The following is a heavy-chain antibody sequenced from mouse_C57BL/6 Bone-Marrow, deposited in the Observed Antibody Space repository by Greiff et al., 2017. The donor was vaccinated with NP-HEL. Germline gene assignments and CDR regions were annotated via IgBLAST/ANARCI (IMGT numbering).Heavy chain of an antibody. V-gene: IGHV1-69*01. Sequence: VKLQESGAELVMPGASVKLSCKASGYTFTSYWMHWVKQRPGQGLEWIGEIDPSDSYTNYNQKFKGKSTLTVDKSSSTAYMQLRSLTSEDSAVYYCARETWPYAMDYWGQGTSVPVSS. J-gene: IGHJ4*01. CDR3: ARETWPYAMDY. CDR2: IDPSDSYT. CDR1: GYTFTSYW.